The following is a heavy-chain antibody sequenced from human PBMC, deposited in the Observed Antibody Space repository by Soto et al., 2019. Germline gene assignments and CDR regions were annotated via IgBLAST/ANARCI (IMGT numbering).Heavy chain of an antibody. V-gene: IGHV3-30*04. CDR1: GFTFSTFS. Sequence: QEQLVESGGGVVQPGRSLRLSCATSGFTFSTFSMHWVRQAPGKGLEWVAHISYDGSEKDYADSVKGRFTISRDNSDNTLFLQMNSLTSEDTGVYYCARGPESGDFWGQGTLVTVPS. D-gene: IGHD1-26*01. J-gene: IGHJ4*02. CDR2: ISYDGSEK. CDR3: ARGPESGDF.